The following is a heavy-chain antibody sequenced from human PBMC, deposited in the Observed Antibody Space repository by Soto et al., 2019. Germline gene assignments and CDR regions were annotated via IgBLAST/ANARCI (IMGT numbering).Heavy chain of an antibody. Sequence: QVQLVQSGAEVKKPGASVKVSCKASGYTFTGYYMHWVRQAPGQGLEWMGWINPNSGGTNDAQKFQGWVTMTRDTSISTAYMELSRLRAEDTAVYYCARGGSLWFGELSAYYYGMDVWGQGTTVTVSS. V-gene: IGHV1-2*04. CDR2: INPNSGGT. CDR3: ARGGSLWFGELSAYYYGMDV. CDR1: GYTFTGYY. J-gene: IGHJ6*02. D-gene: IGHD3-10*01.